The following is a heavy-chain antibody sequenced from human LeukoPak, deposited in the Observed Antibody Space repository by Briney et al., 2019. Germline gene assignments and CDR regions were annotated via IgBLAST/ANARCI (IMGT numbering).Heavy chain of an antibody. J-gene: IGHJ4*02. V-gene: IGHV4-59*01. CDR1: GGSISSYY. CDR2: IYYSGST. Sequence: SETLSLTCTVSGGSISSYYWSWIRQPPGKGLEWIGYIYYSGSTNYNPSLKSRVTISVDTSKNQFSLKLSSVTAADTAVYYCARGGVWWELPDFGYWGQGTLVTVSS. D-gene: IGHD1-26*01. CDR3: ARGGVWWELPDFGY.